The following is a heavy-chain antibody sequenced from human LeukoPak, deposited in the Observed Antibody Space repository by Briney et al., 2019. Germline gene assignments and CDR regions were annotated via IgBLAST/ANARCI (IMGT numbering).Heavy chain of an antibody. V-gene: IGHV3-48*02. CDR1: GFTFSSYA. Sequence: GGSLRLSCAASGFTFSSYAMTWVRQAPGKGLEWISYISSTSSIIYYADSVKGRFTISRDNAKNSLYLQMNSLRDEDTAVYYCARAGSSWYVFDFWGQGTLVTVSS. CDR3: ARAGSSWYVFDF. J-gene: IGHJ4*02. D-gene: IGHD6-13*01. CDR2: ISSTSSII.